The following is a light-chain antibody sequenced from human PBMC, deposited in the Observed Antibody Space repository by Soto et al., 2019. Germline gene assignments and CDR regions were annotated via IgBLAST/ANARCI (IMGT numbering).Light chain of an antibody. CDR3: QQANSFPLT. Sequence: DIQMTQSPSSVSASVGDRVTITCRASQGISSWLAWYPQKPGKAPKLLSYAASSLQSGVPSRFSGSGSGTDFTLTISSLQPEDFATYYCQQANSFPLTVGGGTKVEIK. J-gene: IGKJ4*01. CDR2: AAS. CDR1: QGISSW. V-gene: IGKV1-12*01.